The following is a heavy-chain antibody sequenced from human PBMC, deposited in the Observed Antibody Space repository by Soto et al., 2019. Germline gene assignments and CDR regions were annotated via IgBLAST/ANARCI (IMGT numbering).Heavy chain of an antibody. CDR3: TTELVPKWLLRRTGYFDY. J-gene: IGHJ4*02. CDR1: GFTFSNAW. D-gene: IGHD3-22*01. Sequence: EVQLVESGGGLVKPGGSLRLSCAASGFTFSNAWMNWVRQAPGKGLEWVGRIKSKTDGGTTDYAAPVKGRFTISRDDSKNTLYLQMNSLKTEDTAVYYCTTELVPKWLLRRTGYFDYWGQGTLVTVSS. V-gene: IGHV3-15*07. CDR2: IKSKTDGGTT.